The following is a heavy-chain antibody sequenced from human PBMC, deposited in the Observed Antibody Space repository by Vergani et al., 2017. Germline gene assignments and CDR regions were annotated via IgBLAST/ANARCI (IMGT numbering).Heavy chain of an antibody. J-gene: IGHJ4*02. V-gene: IGHV3-23*01. CDR1: GFTFSSHA. D-gene: IGHD1-26*01. CDR3: AKLPSGRIVGPLYYFDS. CDR2: IKNTGDST. Sequence: EVQLLQSEGAVVQPGGSLRLSCVASGFTFSSHAMSWVRQGHGQGLEWVSSIKNTGDSTHYADSVKGRFTISRDNSKNTLYLQMNSLGVEDTAVYYCAKLPSGRIVGPLYYFDSWGQGTLVTVSS.